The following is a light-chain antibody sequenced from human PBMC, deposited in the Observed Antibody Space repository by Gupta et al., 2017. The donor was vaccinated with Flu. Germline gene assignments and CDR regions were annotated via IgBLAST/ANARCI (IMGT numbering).Light chain of an antibody. V-gene: IGKV1-33*01. CDR3: QQDANLPLT. CDR1: QDITDY. J-gene: IGKJ4*01. Sequence: DIQMTQSPSPLSASLGDRVTITCQASQDITDYLNWFQQKPGKAPRLLISDASNLERGVPSRFSGSGSGTYFSVTITNLQPEDFATYWCQQDANLPLTFGGGTKVEVK. CDR2: DAS.